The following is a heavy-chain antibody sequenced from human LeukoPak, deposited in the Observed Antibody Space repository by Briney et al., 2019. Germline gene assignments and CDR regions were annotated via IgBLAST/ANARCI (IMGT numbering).Heavy chain of an antibody. CDR3: AREYAYCGGDCASDAFDI. D-gene: IGHD2-21*02. Sequence: SETLSLTCTVSGGSISSGGYYWSWIRQHPGKGLEWIGYIYYSGSTYYNPSLKSRVTISVDTSKNQFSLKLSSVTAADTAVYYCAREYAYCGGDCASDAFDIWGQGTMVTVSS. CDR2: IYYSGST. J-gene: IGHJ3*02. V-gene: IGHV4-31*03. CDR1: GGSISSGGYY.